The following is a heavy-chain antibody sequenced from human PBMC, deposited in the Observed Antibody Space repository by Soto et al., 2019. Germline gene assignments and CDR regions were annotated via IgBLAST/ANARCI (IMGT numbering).Heavy chain of an antibody. D-gene: IGHD3-10*01. Sequence: SGTLSLTCAVYGGSFSCYYWSWIRQPPGKGLEWIGEINHSGSTNYNPSLKSRVTISVDTSKNQFSLKLSSVTAADTAVYYCARAVTMVRGVISWFDPWGQGTLVTVSS. CDR3: ARAVTMVRGVISWFDP. CDR2: INHSGST. CDR1: GGSFSCYY. J-gene: IGHJ5*02. V-gene: IGHV4-34*01.